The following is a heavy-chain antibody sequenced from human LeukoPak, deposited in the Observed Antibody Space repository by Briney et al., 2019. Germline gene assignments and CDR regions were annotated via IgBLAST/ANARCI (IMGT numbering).Heavy chain of an antibody. D-gene: IGHD5-12*01. CDR2: IYHSGST. CDR1: GGSISSGGYS. Sequence: SETLSLTCAVSGGSISSGGYSWSWIRQPPGKGLEWIGYIYHSGSTYYNPSLKSRVTISVDRSKNQFSLKLSSVTAADTAVYYCVRGGGYDSPFDYWGQGTLVTVSS. V-gene: IGHV4-30-2*01. CDR3: VRGGGYDSPFDY. J-gene: IGHJ4*02.